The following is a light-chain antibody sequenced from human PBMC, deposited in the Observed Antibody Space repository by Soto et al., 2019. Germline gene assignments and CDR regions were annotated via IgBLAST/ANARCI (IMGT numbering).Light chain of an antibody. J-gene: IGKJ1*01. CDR3: QQRSNWPRT. V-gene: IGKV3D-20*02. Sequence: EIVFTQSPVRLTRSPAERATLSCRASQSLSSSQLAWYQQKPGQAPRLLIHDASSRATGISDRFTGSGSGTDFTLTIISLQPEDFAVYYCQQRSNWPRTFGQGTKLDIK. CDR1: QSLSSSQ. CDR2: DAS.